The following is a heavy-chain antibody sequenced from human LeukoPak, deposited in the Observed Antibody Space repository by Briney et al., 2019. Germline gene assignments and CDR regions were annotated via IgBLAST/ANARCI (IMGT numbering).Heavy chain of an antibody. V-gene: IGHV3-66*02. CDR3: ARDFGGLRYFDY. Sequence: GGSLTLSCAASGFTVSSNYRSWVRQPPGVGLEGVSVIYNGGSTHYADSVKGRVTISRDNSKNTLYLQMNSLRAEDTAVYYCARDFGGLRYFDYWGQGTLVTVSS. D-gene: IGHD5-12*01. J-gene: IGHJ4*02. CDR2: IYNGGST. CDR1: GFTVSSNY.